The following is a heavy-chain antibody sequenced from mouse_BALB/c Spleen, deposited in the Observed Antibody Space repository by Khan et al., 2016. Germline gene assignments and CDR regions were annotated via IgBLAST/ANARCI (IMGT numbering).Heavy chain of an antibody. CDR1: GFTFNTYA. CDR3: VRQYGNYNYFDY. J-gene: IGHJ2*01. CDR2: IRSKSNNYAT. V-gene: IGHV10-1*02. Sequence: EVQLVESGGGLVQPKGSLKLSCAASGFTFNTYAMNWVRQAPGKGLEWVARIRSKSNNYATYYADSVKDRFTISRDDSQSMLYLQMNNLKTEDTAMYYCVRQYGNYNYFDYWRQGTTLTVSS. D-gene: IGHD2-10*02.